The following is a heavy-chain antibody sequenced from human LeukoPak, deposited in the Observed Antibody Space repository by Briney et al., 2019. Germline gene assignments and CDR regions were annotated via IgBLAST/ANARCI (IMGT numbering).Heavy chain of an antibody. CDR1: GGSISSYY. CDR2: IYYSGST. Sequence: SETLSLTCTVSGGSISSYYWSWIRQPPGKGLEWIGYIYYSGSTNYNPSLKSRVTTSVDTSKNQFSLKLSSVTAADTAVYYCARSPTYGGYPANFDYWGQGTLVTVSS. V-gene: IGHV4-59*01. CDR3: ARSPTYGGYPANFDY. D-gene: IGHD5-12*01. J-gene: IGHJ4*02.